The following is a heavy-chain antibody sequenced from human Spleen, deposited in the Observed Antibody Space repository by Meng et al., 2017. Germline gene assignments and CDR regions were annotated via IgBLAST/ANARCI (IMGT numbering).Heavy chain of an antibody. Sequence: QLQLQESGPGLVKPSETLSLSCSVSGDSTSNSLYFWAWIRQPPGKGLEYIENVYYSGSTYYNPYLKSRVTISLDTSKNRFYLRLNSVTAADTAVYYCARSPEYFFDYWGQGTLVTVSS. CDR3: ARSPEYFFDY. CDR1: GDSTSNSLYF. D-gene: IGHD2/OR15-2a*01. CDR2: VYYSGST. V-gene: IGHV4-39*01. J-gene: IGHJ4*02.